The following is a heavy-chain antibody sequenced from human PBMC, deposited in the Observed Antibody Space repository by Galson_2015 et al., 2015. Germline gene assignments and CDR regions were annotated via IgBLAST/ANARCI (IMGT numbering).Heavy chain of an antibody. D-gene: IGHD6-19*01. J-gene: IGHJ4*02. CDR2: ISYDGSNK. CDR3: LQGGWATRFDS. Sequence: SLRLSCAASGFTFSSYAMHWVRQAPGKGLEWVAVISYDGSNKYYADSVKGRFTIPRDNSKNTLYLQVSSLRADDTAVYYCLQGGWATRFDSSGQGPPVTLSS. CDR1: GFTFSSYA. V-gene: IGHV3-30*07.